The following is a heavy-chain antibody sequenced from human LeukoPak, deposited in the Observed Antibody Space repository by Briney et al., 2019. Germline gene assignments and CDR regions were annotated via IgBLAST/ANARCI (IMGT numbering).Heavy chain of an antibody. CDR1: GFTFSSYA. CDR3: VRDDDRPDNGLDY. V-gene: IGHV3-23*01. D-gene: IGHD3-22*01. CDR2: ISGSGDST. J-gene: IGHJ4*02. Sequence: GGSLRLSCAASGFTFSSYAMSWVRQAPGKGLEWVSAISGSGDSTCYADSVKGRFTIPRDNSKNTLYLQMNSLRAEDTAVYYCVRDDDRPDNGLDYWGQGTLVTVSS.